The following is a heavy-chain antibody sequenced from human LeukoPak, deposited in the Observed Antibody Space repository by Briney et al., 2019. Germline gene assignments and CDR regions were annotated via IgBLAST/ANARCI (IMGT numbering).Heavy chain of an antibody. CDR1: GYTLTELS. CDR2: FDPEDGEI. J-gene: IGHJ4*02. D-gene: IGHD1-26*01. V-gene: IGHV1-24*01. CDR3: ATAEDLLGGLFDN. Sequence: ASVKVSCKVSGYTLTELSMHWVRQTPGKGLEWMGGFDPEDGEIIYAQKFQGRVTMTEDTSTDTAYMELSSLRSEDTAVYYCATAEDLLGGLFDNWGQETLVTVSS.